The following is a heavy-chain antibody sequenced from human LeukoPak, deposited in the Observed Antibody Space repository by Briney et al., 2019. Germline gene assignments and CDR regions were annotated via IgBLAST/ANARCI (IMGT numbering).Heavy chain of an antibody. CDR3: ASSAVGYCSSTSCYGISS. CDR1: GYSFTSYW. Sequence: GESLKISCKGSGYSFTSYWIGWVRQMPGKGLEWMGIIYPGDSDTRYSPSFQGQVTISADKSISTAYLQWSSLKASDTAMYYCASSAVGYCSSTSCYGISSWGQGTLVTVSS. CDR2: IYPGDSDT. D-gene: IGHD2-2*01. V-gene: IGHV5-51*01. J-gene: IGHJ5*02.